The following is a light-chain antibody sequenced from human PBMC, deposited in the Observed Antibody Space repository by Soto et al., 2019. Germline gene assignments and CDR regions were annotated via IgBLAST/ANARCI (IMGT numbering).Light chain of an antibody. CDR3: QQYGTAPLT. CDR2: TAS. J-gene: IGKJ4*01. Sequence: EIVLTQSPGILSLSPGERATLSCRASQSVPSSYLAWYQQKPGQAPRLLIFTASTRATGIPDRFSGSGFGTDFTLTTSRLEPEDSAVYSCQQYGTAPLTFGGGAKVEI. V-gene: IGKV3-20*01. CDR1: QSVPSSY.